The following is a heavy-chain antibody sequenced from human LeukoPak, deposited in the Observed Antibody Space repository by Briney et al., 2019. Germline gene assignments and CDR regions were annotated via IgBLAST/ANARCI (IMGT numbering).Heavy chain of an antibody. CDR2: IYYSGST. V-gene: IGHV4-39*07. Sequence: SETLSLTCTVSGGSISSSSYYWGWVRQPPGKGLEWLASIYYSGSTYYNPSLKSRVTISVDTSKNQFSLKLSSVTAADTAVYYCARDVVVPAAIVYYYYYMDVWGKGTTVTVSS. D-gene: IGHD2-2*02. CDR3: ARDVVVPAAIVYYYYYMDV. CDR1: GGSISSSSYY. J-gene: IGHJ6*03.